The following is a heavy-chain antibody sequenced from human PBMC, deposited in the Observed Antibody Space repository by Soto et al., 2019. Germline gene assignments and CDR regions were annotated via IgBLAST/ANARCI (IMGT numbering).Heavy chain of an antibody. V-gene: IGHV3-21*01. CDR3: ARDPMKSSGWFDY. D-gene: IGHD6-19*01. Sequence: PGGSLRLSCAASGFTFSSYSMNWVRQARGKGLEWVSSISSSSSYIYYADSVKGRFTISRDNAKNSLYLQMNSLRAEDTAVYYCARDPMKSSGWFDYWGQGTLVTVSS. CDR1: GFTFSSYS. J-gene: IGHJ4*02. CDR2: ISSSSSYI.